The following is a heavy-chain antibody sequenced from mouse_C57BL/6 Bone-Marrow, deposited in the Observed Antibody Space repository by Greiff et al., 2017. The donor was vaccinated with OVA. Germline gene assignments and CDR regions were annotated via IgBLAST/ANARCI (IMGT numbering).Heavy chain of an antibody. D-gene: IGHD1-1*01. J-gene: IGHJ3*01. CDR2: IYPGNGDT. CDR1: GYTFTSYN. Sequence: QVQLQQSGAELVRPGASVKMSCKASGYTFTSYNMHWVKQTPRQGLEWIGAIYPGNGDTSYNQNFKDKATLTVAKSSNTAYMQLSSLTSEDSAVYFCARTGDYSWFAYWGQGTLVTVSA. V-gene: IGHV1-12*01. CDR3: ARTGDYSWFAY.